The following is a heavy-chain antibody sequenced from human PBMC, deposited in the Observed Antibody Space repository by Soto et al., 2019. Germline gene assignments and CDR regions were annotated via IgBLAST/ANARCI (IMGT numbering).Heavy chain of an antibody. Sequence: GASVKVSCKASGYFFTSYGMHWVRQAPGQRLEWLGWINAGTGNTKYSQKFQGRVTITVHTSASTAYMELSSLRSEDTAVYYCTRVHVDVPAEFEYWGQGTQVTVSS. CDR1: GYFFTSYG. D-gene: IGHD5-12*01. CDR3: TRVHVDVPAEFEY. J-gene: IGHJ4*02. CDR2: INAGTGNT. V-gene: IGHV1-3*01.